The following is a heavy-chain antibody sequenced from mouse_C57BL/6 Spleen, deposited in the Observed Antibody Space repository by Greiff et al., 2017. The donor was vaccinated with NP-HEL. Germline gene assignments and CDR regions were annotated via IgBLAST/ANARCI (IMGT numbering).Heavy chain of an antibody. J-gene: IGHJ4*01. CDR1: GYTFTSYW. V-gene: IGHV1-61*01. CDR3: ARSHGNYDAMGY. CDR2: IYPSDSET. D-gene: IGHD2-1*01. Sequence: QVQLQQPGAELVRPGSSVKLSCKASGYTFTSYWMDWVKQRPGQGLEWIGNIYPSDSETHYNQKFKDKATLTVDTSSSTAYMQLSSLTSEDSAVYYCARSHGNYDAMGYWGQGTSVTVSS.